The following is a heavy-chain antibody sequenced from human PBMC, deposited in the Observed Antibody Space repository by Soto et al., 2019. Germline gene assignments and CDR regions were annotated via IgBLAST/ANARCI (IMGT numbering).Heavy chain of an antibody. CDR2: ISYDGSNK. CDR3: AKGQHCSTASCYFYFYGMDV. D-gene: IGHD2-2*01. J-gene: IGHJ6*02. Sequence: GGSLRLSCAASGFIFNTYGMHWVRQAPGKGLEWVAFISYDGSNKYYAGSVKGRLTISRDNSKNTLYLQMNSLRAEDTAVYYCAKGQHCSTASCYFYFYGMDVWGQGTKVTVSS. V-gene: IGHV3-30*18. CDR1: GFIFNTYG.